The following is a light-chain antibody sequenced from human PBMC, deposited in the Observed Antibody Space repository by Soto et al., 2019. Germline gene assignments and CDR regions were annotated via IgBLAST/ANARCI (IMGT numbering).Light chain of an antibody. V-gene: IGKV3-20*01. CDR2: GAS. CDR3: QQYAASPRT. Sequence: EVVLTKSPGTLSLSPRERATLSCRASQSVSNNYLAWYQHKPGQAPRLLIYGASNRAPGIPDRFSGSGSGPDFTLTISRLEPEDFAVYYCQQYAASPRTFGQGTLVEVK. J-gene: IGKJ1*01. CDR1: QSVSNNY.